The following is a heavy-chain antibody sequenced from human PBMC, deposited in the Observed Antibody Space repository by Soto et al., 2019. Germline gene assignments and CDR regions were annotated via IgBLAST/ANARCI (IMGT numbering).Heavy chain of an antibody. V-gene: IGHV1-69*01. CDR1: GGTFSSYA. D-gene: IGHD3-3*01. J-gene: IGHJ6*02. CDR3: ASKPDFWSGYPDSYYYYYYGMDV. Sequence: QVQLVQSGAEVKKPGSSVKVSCKASGGTFSSYAISWVRQAPGQGLEWMGGIIPIFGTANYAQKFQGRVTITADESTRTAYMELSSLRSEDTAVYYCASKPDFWSGYPDSYYYYYYGMDVWGQGTTVTVSS. CDR2: IIPIFGTA.